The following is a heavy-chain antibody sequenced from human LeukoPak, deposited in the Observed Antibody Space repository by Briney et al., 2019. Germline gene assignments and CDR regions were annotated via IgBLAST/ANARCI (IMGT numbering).Heavy chain of an antibody. CDR3: ARAGVAAAGMDY. D-gene: IGHD6-13*01. CDR2: INPNSGGT. Sequence: ASVKVSCKASGYTFTGYYMHWVRQAPGQGLEWMGWINPNSGGTNYAQKFQGRVTMARDTSISTAYMELSRLRSDDTAVYYCARAGVAAAGMDYWGQGTLVTVSS. J-gene: IGHJ4*02. CDR1: GYTFTGYY. V-gene: IGHV1-2*02.